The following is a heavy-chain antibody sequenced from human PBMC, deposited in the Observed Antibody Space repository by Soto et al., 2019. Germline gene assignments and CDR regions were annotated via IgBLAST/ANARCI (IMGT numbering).Heavy chain of an antibody. J-gene: IGHJ4*02. Sequence: PSETLSLTCTVSGGSISSYYWSWIRQPPGKGLEWIGYIYYSGSTNYNPSLKSRVTISVDTSKNQFSLKLSSVTAADTAVYYCARGLWDQRFFDYWRQGTLVTVSS. D-gene: IGHD3-16*01. V-gene: IGHV4-59*01. CDR3: ARGLWDQRFFDY. CDR1: GGSISSYY. CDR2: IYYSGST.